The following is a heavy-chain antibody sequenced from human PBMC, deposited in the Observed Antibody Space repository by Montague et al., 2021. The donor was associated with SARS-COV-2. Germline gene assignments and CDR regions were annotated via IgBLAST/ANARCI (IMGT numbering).Heavy chain of an antibody. CDR2: IYNSGST. J-gene: IGHJ3*02. V-gene: IGHV4-59*01. Sequence: ESLSLTCTVSGGSISRYSWTWIRQPPGKGLEWIGYIYNSGSTNYNPALTSRVTISVDTSKNQFSLKLSSVAAADTAVYYCARVGRGSSWYEVAFDIWGQGTMVTVSS. CDR1: GGSISRYS. D-gene: IGHD6-13*01. CDR3: ARVGRGSSWYEVAFDI.